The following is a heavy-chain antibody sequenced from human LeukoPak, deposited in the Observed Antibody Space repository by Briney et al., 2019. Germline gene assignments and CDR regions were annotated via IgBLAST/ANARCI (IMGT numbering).Heavy chain of an antibody. J-gene: IGHJ2*01. CDR1: GFTLSSYG. D-gene: IGHD1-26*01. Sequence: GGSLRLSCAASGFTLSSYGMHWVRQAPGKGLEWVAVISYDGSNKYYADSVKGRFTNSRDNSKNTLYLQMNSLRAEDTAVYYCAKDRLGATDWYFDLWGRGTLVTVSS. V-gene: IGHV3-30*18. CDR2: ISYDGSNK. CDR3: AKDRLGATDWYFDL.